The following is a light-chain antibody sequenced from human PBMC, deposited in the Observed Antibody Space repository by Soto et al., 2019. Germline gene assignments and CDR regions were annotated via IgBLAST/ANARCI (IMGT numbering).Light chain of an antibody. V-gene: IGKV3-20*01. CDR3: QQFATSPRT. J-gene: IGKJ1*01. CDR2: GAS. Sequence: EIVLTQSPGTLSLSPGERATLSCRASQSVSSSNLAWYQQKPGQAPRLLIYGASSRATGIPDRFSGSGSGTDFTLTISRLEPEDFAVYYCQQFATSPRTFGRGTTVEIK. CDR1: QSVSSSN.